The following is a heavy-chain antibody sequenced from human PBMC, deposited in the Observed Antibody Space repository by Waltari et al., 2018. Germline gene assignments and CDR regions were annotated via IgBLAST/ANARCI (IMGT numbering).Heavy chain of an antibody. J-gene: IGHJ4*02. CDR1: GGPISSHY. CDR3: ARGGESSSWSPFDY. Sequence: QVQLQESGPGLVKPSETLSLTCTVSGGPISSHYWSWIRQPPGKGLEWIWYIYYSGSTNYNPSRKSRVTISVDTSKNHCSLKLSSVTAADTAVYYCARGGESSSWSPFDYWGQGTLVTVSS. CDR2: IYYSGST. D-gene: IGHD6-13*01. V-gene: IGHV4-59*11.